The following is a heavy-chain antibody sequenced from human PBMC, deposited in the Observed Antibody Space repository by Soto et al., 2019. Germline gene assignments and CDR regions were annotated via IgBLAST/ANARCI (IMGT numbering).Heavy chain of an antibody. D-gene: IGHD3-3*01. CDR2: VYYSGST. V-gene: IGHV4-61*01. J-gene: IGHJ4*02. Sequence: SETLSLTCTVSGGSVSSGSHYWSWIRQPPGKRLEWVGYVYYSGSTNYNPSLQSRVTISVDTSKNQFSLKLNSVTAADTAVYYCARGHDFWSGFSYFDYWGQRTLVTVSS. CDR3: ARGHDFWSGFSYFDY. CDR1: GGSVSSGSHY.